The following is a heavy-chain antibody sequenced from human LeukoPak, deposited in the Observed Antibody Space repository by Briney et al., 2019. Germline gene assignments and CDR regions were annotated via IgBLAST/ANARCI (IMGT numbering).Heavy chain of an antibody. J-gene: IGHJ5*02. CDR3: VREDSSAWYGSRPFDP. V-gene: IGHV4-61*02. D-gene: IGHD6-19*01. Sequence: SETLSLTCTVSGGSISSGSYYWSWIRQPAGKGLEWIGRIYTSGSTNYNPSLKSRVTISVDTSKNLFSLKLSSVTAADTAVYYCVREDSSAWYGSRPFDPWGQGTLVTVSS. CDR1: GGSISSGSYY. CDR2: IYTSGST.